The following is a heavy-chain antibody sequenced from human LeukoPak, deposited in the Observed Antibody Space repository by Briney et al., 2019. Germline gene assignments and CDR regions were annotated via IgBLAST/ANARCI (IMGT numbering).Heavy chain of an antibody. Sequence: ASVKVSCKASGGTFSSYAISWVRQAPGQGLEWMGRIIPILGIANYAQKFQGRVTITAGKSTSTAYMELSSLRSEDTAVYYCARDSDSSGWRYNWFDPWGQGTLVTVSS. V-gene: IGHV1-69*04. D-gene: IGHD6-19*01. CDR1: GGTFSSYA. CDR2: IIPILGIA. CDR3: ARDSDSSGWRYNWFDP. J-gene: IGHJ5*02.